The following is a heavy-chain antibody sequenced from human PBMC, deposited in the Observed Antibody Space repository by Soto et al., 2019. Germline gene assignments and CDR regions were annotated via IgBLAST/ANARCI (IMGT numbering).Heavy chain of an antibody. CDR2: IYDTGISGYTPST. CDR1: DGSITSSY. J-gene: IGHJ6*02. Sequence: SETLYLTCTVSDGSITSSYWSWIRRPPGKGLEWIAYIYDTGISGYTPSTSYNPSLKSRVTMSVDTSKSQFSLKLTSVTAADKAVDYCAAGEDAFFYFGLEVWRQGITL. V-gene: IGHV4-59*01. CDR3: AAGEDAFFYFGLEV.